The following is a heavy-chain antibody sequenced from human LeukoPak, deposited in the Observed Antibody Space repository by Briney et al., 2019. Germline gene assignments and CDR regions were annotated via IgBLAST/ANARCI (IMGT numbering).Heavy chain of an antibody. Sequence: SETLSLTCTVSGGSISSYYWSWIRQPAGKGLEWIGRIYTSGSANYNPSLKSRVAISVDTSKNQFSLNLSSVTAADTAVYYCARLSSGYIGFNYFDYWGQGTLVTVSS. V-gene: IGHV4-4*07. D-gene: IGHD3-22*01. CDR2: IYTSGSA. J-gene: IGHJ4*02. CDR1: GGSISSYY. CDR3: ARLSSGYIGFNYFDY.